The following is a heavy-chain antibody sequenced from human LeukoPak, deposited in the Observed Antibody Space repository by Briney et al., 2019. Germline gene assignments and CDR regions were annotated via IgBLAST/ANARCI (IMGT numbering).Heavy chain of an antibody. CDR2: ITTGASYR. CDR1: GFTFSSYS. CDR3: ARDSGYCSGGSCSYYGMDV. Sequence: GGSLRLSCVGSGFTFSSYSINWVRQAPGKGLEWVSSITTGASYRYYADSLKGRFTISRDNAKTSLYLQMNSLRAEDTAVYYCARDSGYCSGGSCSYYGMDVWGQGTTVTVSS. D-gene: IGHD2-15*01. V-gene: IGHV3-21*01. J-gene: IGHJ6*02.